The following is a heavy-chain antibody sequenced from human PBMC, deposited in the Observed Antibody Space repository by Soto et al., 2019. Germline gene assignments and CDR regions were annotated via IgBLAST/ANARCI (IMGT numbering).Heavy chain of an antibody. D-gene: IGHD4-17*01. V-gene: IGHV4-30-4*01. CDR2: ISYSGTT. J-gene: IGHJ4*02. CDR1: GGSISSGNYY. CDR3: ATMGTPVTGLYYFDY. Sequence: QVQLQESGPGLVKPSQTLSLTCTVSGGSISSGNYYCSSIRQPPGKGLEWIGFISYSGTTHYSASLRSRVSISVDTSKNQFSLDLSSVTAADTAVYYCATMGTPVTGLYYFDYWGQGTLVTVSS.